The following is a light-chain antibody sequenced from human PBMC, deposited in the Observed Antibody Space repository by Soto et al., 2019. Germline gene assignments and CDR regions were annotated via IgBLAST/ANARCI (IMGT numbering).Light chain of an antibody. Sequence: EIVMTQSPDTLSVSPGERATLSCRASQSVSSNLAWYQQKPGQAPRLLIYGASSRATGIPARFSGSGSGTEFTLTISSLQSEDFATYYCQQYKSFSLTFGGGTRVEVK. CDR3: QQYKSFSLT. J-gene: IGKJ4*01. V-gene: IGKV3-15*01. CDR1: QSVSSN. CDR2: GAS.